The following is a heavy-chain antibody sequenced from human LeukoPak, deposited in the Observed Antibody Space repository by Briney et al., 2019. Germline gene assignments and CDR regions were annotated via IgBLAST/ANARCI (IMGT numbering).Heavy chain of an antibody. V-gene: IGHV1-2*02. Sequence: GASVKVSFKASVSTFTGYYMHWVRQAPGQGLEWMGWINPNSGGTNYAQKFQGRATMTRDTSISTAYMELSRLRSDDTAVYYCARSYYDFWGGYSSRVLDYWGQGTLVTVSS. CDR2: INPNSGGT. J-gene: IGHJ4*02. D-gene: IGHD3-3*01. CDR3: ARSYYDFWGGYSSRVLDY. CDR1: VSTFTGYY.